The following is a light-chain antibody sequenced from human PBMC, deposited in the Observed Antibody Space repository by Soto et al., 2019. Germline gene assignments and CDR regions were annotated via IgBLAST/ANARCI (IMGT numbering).Light chain of an antibody. Sequence: DIEMTQSPDSLAVSLGERATINCKSSQSVLYRSNNKNYLAWYQQKPGQPPKLLIYWASTRESGVPDRFSGSRSGTDFTLTISSLQAEDVAVYYCQQYYSTPDTFGPGTKVDIK. J-gene: IGKJ3*01. CDR3: QQYYSTPDT. CDR1: QSVLYRSNNKNY. V-gene: IGKV4-1*01. CDR2: WAS.